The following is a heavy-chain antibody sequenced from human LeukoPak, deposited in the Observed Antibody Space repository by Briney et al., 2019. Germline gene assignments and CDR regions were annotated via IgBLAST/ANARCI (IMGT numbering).Heavy chain of an antibody. CDR2: IYPRDSET. D-gene: IGHD3-22*01. V-gene: IGHV5-51*01. J-gene: IGHJ4*02. CDR3: ARRDYFDKYYFDY. CDR1: GFSFTSYR. Sequence: GESLKISCQGSGFSFTSYRIGWVRQMPGKGLEWMGIIYPRDSETRYSPSFQGQVIVSADKSISTAYLQWASLKASDTAMYYCARRDYFDKYYFDYWGQGTLVTVSS.